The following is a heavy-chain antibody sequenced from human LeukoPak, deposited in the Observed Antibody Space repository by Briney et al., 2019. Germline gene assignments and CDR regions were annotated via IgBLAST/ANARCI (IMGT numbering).Heavy chain of an antibody. D-gene: IGHD2-8*01. CDR2: IDWDDDK. CDR1: GFSLSTSGMR. V-gene: IGHV2-70*04. CDR3: ARTPNRGSYYVDV. J-gene: IGHJ6*03. Sequence: KESGPALVKPTQTLTLTCTFSGFSLSTSGMRVSWIRQPPGKALEWLARIDWDDDKFYSTSLKTRLTISKGTSKNQVVLTMTNMDPVDTATYYCARTPNRGSYYVDVWGKGTTVTVSS.